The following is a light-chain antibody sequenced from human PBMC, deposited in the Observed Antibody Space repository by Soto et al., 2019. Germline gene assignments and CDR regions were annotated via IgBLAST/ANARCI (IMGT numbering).Light chain of an antibody. J-gene: IGLJ2*01. CDR1: NSNVGGNS. CDR3: GTWDSSLDAGV. CDR2: DND. V-gene: IGLV1-51*01. Sequence: QSALTQPPSVSAAPGQTVTISCSGSNSNVGGNSVSWYQQLPGTAPKLLIYDNDKRPSEIPDRFSGSRSGTSATLGIAGLQTGDEADYYCGTWDSSLDAGVFGGGTKLTVL.